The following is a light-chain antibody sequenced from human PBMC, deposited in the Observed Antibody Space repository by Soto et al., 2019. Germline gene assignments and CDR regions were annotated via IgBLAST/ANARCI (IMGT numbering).Light chain of an antibody. CDR2: RTS. V-gene: IGKV3-20*01. CDR3: QHYGNSLWT. CDR1: ERVSSSF. Sequence: VVLQQSPGTLALAPGERAPLSCRASERVSSSFLTWYQQKPGQAPRLLIYRTSNRVTGIPDRFSGSGSGTDFTLTISRLEPEDFAVYFCQHYGNSLWTFGQGAKVDIK. J-gene: IGKJ1*01.